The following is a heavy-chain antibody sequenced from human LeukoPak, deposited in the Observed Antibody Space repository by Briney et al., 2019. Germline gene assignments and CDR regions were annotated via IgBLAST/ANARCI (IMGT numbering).Heavy chain of an antibody. V-gene: IGHV1-8*02. J-gene: IGHJ4*02. D-gene: IGHD2-15*01. CDR3: ARVPSLENCTGGSCYSFDY. CDR1: GYTFTSYA. Sequence: ASVKVSCKASGYTFTSYAINWVRHATGQGLEWVGWMNPNSGNTGYKEKFQGRVTMTRDTSTTTAYMELSSLSSEDTAVYFCARVPSLENCTGGSCYSFDYWGQGTLITVSS. CDR2: MNPNSGNT.